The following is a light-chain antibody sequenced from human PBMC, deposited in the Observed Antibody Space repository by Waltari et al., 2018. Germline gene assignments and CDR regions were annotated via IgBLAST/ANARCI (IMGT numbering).Light chain of an antibody. CDR2: SNY. V-gene: IGLV1-44*01. Sequence: QSVLTQPPSASGTPGQRVTISCSGSSSNIGSHTVNWYQQLPGTAPKLLIYSNYQRPPGFPARFSGSRSGTSASLAISGLQSEDEADYYCAAWDDGLSGRSWVFGGGTKLTVL. CDR1: SSNIGSHT. J-gene: IGLJ3*02. CDR3: AAWDDGLSGRSWV.